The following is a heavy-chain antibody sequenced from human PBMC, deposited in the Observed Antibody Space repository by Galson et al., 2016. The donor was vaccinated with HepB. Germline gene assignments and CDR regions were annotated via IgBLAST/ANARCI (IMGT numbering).Heavy chain of an antibody. J-gene: IGHJ4*02. CDR3: ARDYIMMTVTWGPDY. CDR2: ISYDGSYK. Sequence: SLRLSCAASGFTFSRYGIHWVRQAQGKGLEWVAVISYDGSYKFYADSVRGRFTISRDNSEDTVYLKMNSLRAEDTAVYYCARDYIMMTVTWGPDYWGQGTLVSVSS. V-gene: IGHV3-30*03. CDR1: GFTFSRYG. D-gene: IGHD4-17*01.